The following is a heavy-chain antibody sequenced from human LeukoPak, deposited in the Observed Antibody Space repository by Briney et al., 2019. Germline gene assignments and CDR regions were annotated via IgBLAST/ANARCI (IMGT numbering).Heavy chain of an antibody. CDR1: GFTFNDYY. CDR3: ARYYDFWSGYSYFDY. D-gene: IGHD3-3*01. V-gene: IGHV3-11*01. Sequence: GGSLRLSCAASGFTFNDYYMSWIRQAPGKGLEWVSYISSSGSTIYYADSVKGRFTISRDNAKNSLYLQMNSLRAEDTAVYYCARYYDFWSGYSYFDYWGQGTLVTVSS. CDR2: ISSSGSTI. J-gene: IGHJ4*02.